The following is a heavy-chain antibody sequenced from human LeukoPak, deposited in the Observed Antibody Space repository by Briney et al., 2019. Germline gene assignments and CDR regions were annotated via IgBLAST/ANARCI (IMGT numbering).Heavy chain of an antibody. CDR1: RSPVTSYG. CDR2: ISAYNGNT. V-gene: IGHV1-18*01. D-gene: IGHD2-8*01. Sequence: ASVKVSCKASRSPVTSYGISGVRQAPGQGLEGMGWISAYNGNTNFAQKFQGRVTMTRDTSISTAYMELSRLRTDDTAVYYCAREGGVVLYYGIGYWGQGTLVTVSS. J-gene: IGHJ4*02. CDR3: AREGGVVLYYGIGY.